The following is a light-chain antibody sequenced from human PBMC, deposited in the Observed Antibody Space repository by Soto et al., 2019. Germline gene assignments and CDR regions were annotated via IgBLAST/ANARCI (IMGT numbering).Light chain of an antibody. CDR2: KAS. CDR1: QIISNW. J-gene: IGKJ1*01. V-gene: IGKV1-5*03. CDR3: QKYNIYRT. Sequence: DIQMTQSPSTLSASVGDRVTITCRASQIISNWLAWYQQQQGQAPKLLIYKASTLESGVLSRFSGSGSGTEFTHTINSLQPDDFATYYCQKYNIYRTFRQGAKVEIK.